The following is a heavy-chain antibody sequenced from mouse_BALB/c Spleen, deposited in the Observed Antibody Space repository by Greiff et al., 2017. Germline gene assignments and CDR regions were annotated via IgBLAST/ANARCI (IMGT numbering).Heavy chain of an antibody. Sequence: EVHLVESGGGLVKPGGSLKLSCAASGFTFSSYAMSWVRQTPEKRLEWVASISSGGSTYYPDSVKGRFTIFRDNARNILYLQMSSLRSEDTAMYYCARGQNYGSSYGAYWGQGTLVTVSA. CDR2: ISSGGST. CDR3: ARGQNYGSSYGAY. D-gene: IGHD1-1*01. J-gene: IGHJ3*01. CDR1: GFTFSSYA. V-gene: IGHV5-6-5*01.